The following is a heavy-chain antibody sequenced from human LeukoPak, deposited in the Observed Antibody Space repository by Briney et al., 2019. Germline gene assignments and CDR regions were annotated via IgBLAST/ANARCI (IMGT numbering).Heavy chain of an antibody. D-gene: IGHD2-15*01. V-gene: IGHV3-NL1*01. CDR2: INGGNSDT. CDR1: GFTFNNYW. Sequence: GGSLRLSCAASGFTFNNYWMHWVRQAPGKGLEWVSAINGGNSDTNYAESVKGRFTISRDNSRNTLYLQMNSLRAEDTAVYYCAKDLLRWAFDYWGQGTLVTVSS. J-gene: IGHJ4*02. CDR3: AKDLLRWAFDY.